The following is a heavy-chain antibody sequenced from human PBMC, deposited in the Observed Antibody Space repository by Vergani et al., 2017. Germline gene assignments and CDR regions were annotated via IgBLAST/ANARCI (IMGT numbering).Heavy chain of an antibody. V-gene: IGHV1-18*01. Sequence: QSQLVQSGAEVRKPGASLKVSCKSFNYTFRSFGITWVRQAPGQGLEWMGWISGFSGDTNYAQKFQDRVTMTTDTSTATAYMELRNLRSDDTAVYYCARVSPGDNSGWEPFDYWGQGTLVTVSS. CDR3: ARVSPGDNSGWEPFDY. J-gene: IGHJ4*02. CDR2: ISGFSGDT. D-gene: IGHD6-19*01. CDR1: NYTFRSFG.